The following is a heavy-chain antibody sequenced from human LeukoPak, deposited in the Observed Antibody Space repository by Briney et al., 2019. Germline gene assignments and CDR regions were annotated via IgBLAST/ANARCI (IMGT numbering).Heavy chain of an antibody. CDR3: ARDHSSSSALDY. Sequence: GGSLRLSCAASGFTFSSYWMNWVRQAPGKGLEWVSSISSSSSYIYYADSVKGRFTISRDNAKNSLYLQMNSLRAEDTAVYYCARDHSSSSALDYWGQGTLVTVSS. D-gene: IGHD6-6*01. CDR1: GFTFSSYW. V-gene: IGHV3-21*01. J-gene: IGHJ4*02. CDR2: ISSSSSYI.